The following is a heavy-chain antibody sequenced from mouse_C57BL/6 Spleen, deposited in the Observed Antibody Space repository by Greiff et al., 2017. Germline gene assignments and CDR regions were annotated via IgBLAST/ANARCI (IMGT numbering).Heavy chain of an antibody. CDR1: GYTFTSYW. J-gene: IGHJ2*01. V-gene: IGHV1-61*01. D-gene: IGHD2-1*01. CDR3: ARGEDGNYVNFDY. CDR2: IYPSDSET. Sequence: QVQLQQPGAELVRPGSSVKLSCKASGYTFTSYWMDWVKQRPGQGLEWIGNIYPSDSETHYNQKFKDKATLTVDKSSSTAYMQLSGLTSEDSAVYYCARGEDGNYVNFDYWGQGTTLTVSS.